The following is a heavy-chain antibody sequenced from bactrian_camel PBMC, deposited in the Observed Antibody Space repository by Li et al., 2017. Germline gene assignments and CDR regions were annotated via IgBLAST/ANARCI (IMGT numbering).Heavy chain of an antibody. CDR1: EFAKNYC. J-gene: IGHJ4*01. Sequence: HVQLVESGGGSVQAGGSVRLSCAASEFAKNYCVGWFRQAPGKAREGVAAVDGDGTTIYADSVKGRFTISKDNAHNTLILQMNNLKPEDTAMYYCAADRYGGSWNLGALCVRTEQKHNYWGQGTQVTVS. CDR3: AADRYGGSWNLGALCVRTEQKHNY. D-gene: IGHD6*01. CDR2: VDGDGTT. V-gene: IGHV3S26*01.